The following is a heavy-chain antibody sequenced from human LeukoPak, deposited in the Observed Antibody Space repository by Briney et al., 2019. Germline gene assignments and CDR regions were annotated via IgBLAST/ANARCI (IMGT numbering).Heavy chain of an antibody. V-gene: IGHV4-30-4*01. Sequence: SQTLSLTCTVSGASIRSGDYYWSWIRQPPGKGLEWIGYIYDSGSTYYNPSLKSRITISVDTSENRFSLKPSSVTATDTAVYYCARDCSGGSCYGAFDIWGQGTMVTVSS. CDR1: GASIRSGDYY. CDR3: ARDCSGGSCYGAFDI. D-gene: IGHD2-15*01. CDR2: IYDSGST. J-gene: IGHJ3*02.